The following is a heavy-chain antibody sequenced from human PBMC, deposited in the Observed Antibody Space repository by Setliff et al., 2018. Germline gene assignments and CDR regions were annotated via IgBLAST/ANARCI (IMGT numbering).Heavy chain of an antibody. CDR2: ISSSGYET. CDR3: ASRYGGRPY. D-gene: IGHD5-18*01. Sequence: GSLRLSCAASGFTFSSFNMNWVRQAPGKGLEWVSSISSSGYETHYADPVKGRFTISRDNARSSLYLQVNSLRVEDTAVYYCASRYGGRPYWGQGTLVT. V-gene: IGHV3-21*06. J-gene: IGHJ4*02. CDR1: GFTFSSFN.